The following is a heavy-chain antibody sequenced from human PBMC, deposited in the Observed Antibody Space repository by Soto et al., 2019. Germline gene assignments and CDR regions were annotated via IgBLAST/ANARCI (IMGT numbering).Heavy chain of an antibody. CDR2: IKSKTDGETT. CDR3: TTGSCSGNWCDYYTLDV. J-gene: IGHJ4*02. CDR1: GFPFTNAW. D-gene: IGHD2-15*01. V-gene: IGHV3-15*01. Sequence: GSLRLSCAASGFPFTNAWMSWVRQAPGKGLEWVGRIKSKTDGETTDYSESVKGRFTMSRDDSKNTLFLQMNTLLTVDTAVYFSTTGSCSGNWCDYYTLDVWGQGTLVTVSS.